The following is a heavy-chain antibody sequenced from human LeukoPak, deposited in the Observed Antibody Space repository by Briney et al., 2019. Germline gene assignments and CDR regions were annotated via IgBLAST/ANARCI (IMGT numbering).Heavy chain of an antibody. J-gene: IGHJ4*02. CDR2: IYYSGST. D-gene: IGHD3-22*01. CDR3: ARGGPSYYDSSGSDY. V-gene: IGHV4-59*01. Sequence: SETLSLTCTVSGVSISGYYWSWIRQPPGKGLEWIGYIYYSGSTNYNPPLKSRITISVDTSRKQLSLKLSTVTAADTAIYYCARGGPSYYDSSGSDYWGQGTLVTVSS. CDR1: GVSISGYY.